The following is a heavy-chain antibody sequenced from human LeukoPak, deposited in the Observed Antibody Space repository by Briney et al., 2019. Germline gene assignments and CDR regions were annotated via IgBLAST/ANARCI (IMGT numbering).Heavy chain of an antibody. CDR1: GFTFNTYW. Sequence: GGSLRLSCEASGFTFNTYWMHWVRQAPGKGLEWVSVIYSGGSTYYADSVKGRFTISRDNSKNTLYLQMNSLRAEDTAVYYCARGETAAALFDLWGRGTMVTVSS. J-gene: IGHJ2*01. D-gene: IGHD6-13*01. CDR3: ARGETAAALFDL. CDR2: IYSGGST. V-gene: IGHV3-66*02.